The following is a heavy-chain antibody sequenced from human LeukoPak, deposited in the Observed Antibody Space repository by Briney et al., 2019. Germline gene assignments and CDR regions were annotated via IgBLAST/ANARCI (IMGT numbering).Heavy chain of an antibody. Sequence: GGSLRLSCAASDFTFNNYTMYWVRQAPGKGLEWVAVISYDGRNKYYADPVKGRFTISRDNSKNTLYLQMNSLRAEDTAVYSCARGGGGYARYYEAFDIWGQGTMVTVSS. J-gene: IGHJ3*02. CDR1: DFTFNNYT. CDR3: ARGGGGYARYYEAFDI. D-gene: IGHD3-3*01. CDR2: ISYDGRNK. V-gene: IGHV3-30*04.